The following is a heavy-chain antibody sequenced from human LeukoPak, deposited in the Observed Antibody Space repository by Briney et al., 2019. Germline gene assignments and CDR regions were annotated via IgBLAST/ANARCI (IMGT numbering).Heavy chain of an antibody. J-gene: IGHJ4*01. V-gene: IGHV3-48*01. CDR2: IGISSGNT. CDR3: ARDHRYAFDN. D-gene: IGHD5-12*01. Sequence: GGSLRLSCAASGFNFIDYSMNWVRQAPGKGLEWISYIGISSGNTKYADSVKGRFTISRDKAGNSLYLQMNSLRVEDTAVYYCARDHRYAFDNWGHGTLVTVSS. CDR1: GFNFIDYS.